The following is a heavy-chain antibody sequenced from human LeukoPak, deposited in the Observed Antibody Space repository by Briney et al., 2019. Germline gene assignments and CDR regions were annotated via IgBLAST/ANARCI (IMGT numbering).Heavy chain of an antibody. CDR3: ARVRPEPFAAPRSFDY. D-gene: IGHD6-25*01. CDR1: GFTFSDYY. V-gene: IGHV3-66*01. J-gene: IGHJ4*02. CDR2: IYSGGST. Sequence: GESLKISCAASGFTFSDYYMSWIRQAPGKGLEWVSVIYSGGSTYYADSVKGRFTISRDNSKNTLYLQMNSLRAEDTAVYYCARVRPEPFAAPRSFDYWGQGTLVTVSS.